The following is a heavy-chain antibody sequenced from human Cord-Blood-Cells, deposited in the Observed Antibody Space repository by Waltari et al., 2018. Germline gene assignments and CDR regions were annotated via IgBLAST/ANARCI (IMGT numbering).Heavy chain of an antibody. CDR3: ATRGGYYYDSSGSPGAFDI. D-gene: IGHD3-22*01. J-gene: IGHJ3*02. CDR1: GYPLPELS. Sequence: QVQLVQSGAEVKKPGASVKVSCEVSGYPLPELSMPWGRLAPGTGLEWMGGFDPEDGETIYAQKFQGRVTMTEDTSTDTAYMELSSLRSEDTAVYYCATRGGYYYDSSGSPGAFDIWGQGTMVTVSS. CDR2: FDPEDGET. V-gene: IGHV1-24*01.